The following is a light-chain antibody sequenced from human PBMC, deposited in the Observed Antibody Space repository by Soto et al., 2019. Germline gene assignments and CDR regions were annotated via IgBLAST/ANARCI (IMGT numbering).Light chain of an antibody. J-gene: IGKJ2*01. Sequence: AIPMTQSPSSLSGSVGDRVTISCGASQGIRNELGWYQQTPGKAPKLLIYATSSLQSGVPSRFSGTGSGTDFTLTISSLQPEDFATYYCLQDSNYPRTFGQGTKLEIK. CDR1: QGIRNE. CDR2: ATS. CDR3: LQDSNYPRT. V-gene: IGKV1-6*01.